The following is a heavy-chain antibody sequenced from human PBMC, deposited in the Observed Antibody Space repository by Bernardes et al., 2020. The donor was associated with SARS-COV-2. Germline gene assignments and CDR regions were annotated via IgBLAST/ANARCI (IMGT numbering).Heavy chain of an antibody. V-gene: IGHV3-7*01. CDR2: IKQDGSEK. Sequence: GGSLRLSCVASGFSFSSYWMTWVRQAPGRGLEWVANIKQDGSEKYYVDSVKGRFTISRDSATNSLSLEMNSLRAEDTGVYYCARDVGGTDWRFGFDVWGPGTMVHVSS. D-gene: IGHD3-9*01. CDR1: GFSFSSYW. J-gene: IGHJ3*01. CDR3: ARDVGGTDWRFGFDV.